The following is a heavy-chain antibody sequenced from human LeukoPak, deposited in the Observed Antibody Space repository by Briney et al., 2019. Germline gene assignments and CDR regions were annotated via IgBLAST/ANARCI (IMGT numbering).Heavy chain of an antibody. Sequence: GGSLRLSCAASGFTVISNYMSWVRQAPGKGLEWVSAIGDSGRNTYYADSVRGRFTISRDNSKNTLYLQMNSLRAEDTAIYYCAKDPMVRGATYDYWGQGTLVTVSS. V-gene: IGHV3-23*01. CDR2: IGDSGRNT. CDR3: AKDPMVRGATYDY. CDR1: GFTVISNY. J-gene: IGHJ4*02. D-gene: IGHD3-10*01.